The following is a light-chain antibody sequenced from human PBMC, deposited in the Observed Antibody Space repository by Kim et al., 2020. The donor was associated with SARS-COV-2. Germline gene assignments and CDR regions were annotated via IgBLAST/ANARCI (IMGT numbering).Light chain of an antibody. CDR1: NIGSKS. V-gene: IGLV3-21*03. J-gene: IGLJ2*01. CDR2: DDS. Sequence: APGKTARITCGEINIGSKSVHWYQQKPGQAPVLVVYDDSDRPSGIPERFSGSNSGNTATLTISRVEAGDEADYYCQVWDTKSDHPVFGGGTQLTVL. CDR3: QVWDTKSDHPV.